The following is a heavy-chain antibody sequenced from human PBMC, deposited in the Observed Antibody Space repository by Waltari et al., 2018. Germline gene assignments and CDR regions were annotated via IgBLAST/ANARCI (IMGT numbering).Heavy chain of an antibody. D-gene: IGHD6-19*01. Sequence: QVQLVQSGAEVKKPGSSVKVSCKASGGTFSSYAISWVRQAPGQGLEWMGGIIPILGIANYAQKFQGRVTITADKSTSTAYMELSSLRSEDTAVYYCARDGQSIAVAGTPDYWGQGTLVTVSS. CDR1: GGTFSSYA. CDR3: ARDGQSIAVAGTPDY. V-gene: IGHV1-69*10. CDR2: IIPILGIA. J-gene: IGHJ4*02.